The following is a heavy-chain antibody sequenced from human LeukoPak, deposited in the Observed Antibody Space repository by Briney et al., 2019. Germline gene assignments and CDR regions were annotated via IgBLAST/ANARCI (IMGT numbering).Heavy chain of an antibody. CDR3: AKDLSNYYDSSGYYYVEDY. D-gene: IGHD3-22*01. J-gene: IGHJ4*02. CDR1: GFTSSTYA. CDR2: IPYDGSNK. Sequence: GGSLRLSCAASGFTSSTYAMHWVRQAPGKGLEWVAVIPYDGSNKYYADSVKGRFTISRENSKNTLYLQMNSLRAEDTAVYYCAKDLSNYYDSSGYYYVEDYWGQGTLVTVSS. V-gene: IGHV3-30*04.